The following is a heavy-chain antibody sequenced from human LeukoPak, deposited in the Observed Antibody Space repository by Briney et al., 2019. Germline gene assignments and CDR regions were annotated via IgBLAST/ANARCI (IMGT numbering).Heavy chain of an antibody. CDR1: GFTFSSYS. CDR2: ISSSSSYI. V-gene: IGHV3-21*01. D-gene: IGHD3-22*01. J-gene: IGHJ4*02. Sequence: TGGSLRLSCAASGFTFSSYSMNWVRQAPGKGLEWVSSISSSSSYIYYADSVKGRFTISRDNAKNSLYLQTNSLRAEGTAVYYCARDRHDSSGYYYPRYYFDYWGQGTLVTVSS. CDR3: ARDRHDSSGYYYPRYYFDY.